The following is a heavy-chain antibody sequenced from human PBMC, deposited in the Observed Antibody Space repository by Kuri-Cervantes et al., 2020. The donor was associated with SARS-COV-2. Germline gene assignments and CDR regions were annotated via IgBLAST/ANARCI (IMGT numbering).Heavy chain of an antibody. Sequence: GGSLKISCAASGFTFSSYAMHWVRQAPGKGLEWVAVISYDGSNKYYADSVKGRFTISRDNSKNTLYLQMNSLRAEDTAVYYCASSLKWLFDAFDIWGQGTMVTVSS. D-gene: IGHD3-22*01. J-gene: IGHJ3*02. CDR1: GFTFSSYA. V-gene: IGHV3-30-3*01. CDR3: ASSLKWLFDAFDI. CDR2: ISYDGSNK.